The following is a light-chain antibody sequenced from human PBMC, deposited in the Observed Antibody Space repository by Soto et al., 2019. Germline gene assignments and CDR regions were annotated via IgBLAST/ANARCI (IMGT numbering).Light chain of an antibody. CDR1: QWTGSY. Sequence: MNQSPSCLHPSVGDRITNGCPTTQWTGSYLAWYQQKPGKAPELLIYAASTLQSGVPSRFSGSGSGTDFTLTISCLQSEDFAVYYCQQYNNWPITFGPGTKGDIK. V-gene: IGKV1D-8*01. CDR2: AAS. J-gene: IGKJ3*01. CDR3: QQYNNWPIT.